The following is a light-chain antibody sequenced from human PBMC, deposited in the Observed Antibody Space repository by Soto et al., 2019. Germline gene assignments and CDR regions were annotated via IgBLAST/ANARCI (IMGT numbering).Light chain of an antibody. CDR2: GAS. CDR3: QQYNNWPPWT. V-gene: IGKV3-15*01. Sequence: EVVMTQSPASLSVSPGDRATLSCRASQNIRNNLAWYQQKPGQSPRLLISGASTREAGIPGRFSGSVSGTEFTLIISSLQSEDFAVYYCQQYNNWPPWTFGQGTKVELK. J-gene: IGKJ1*01. CDR1: QNIRNN.